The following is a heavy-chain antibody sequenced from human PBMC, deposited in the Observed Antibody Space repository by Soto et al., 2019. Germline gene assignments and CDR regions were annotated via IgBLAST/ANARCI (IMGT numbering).Heavy chain of an antibody. D-gene: IGHD4-17*01. V-gene: IGHV4-30-2*01. J-gene: IGHJ4*02. CDR3: SCAVVGTVTSYPAY. CDR1: GGSISSGGYS. Sequence: SETLSLTCAVSGGSISSGGYSWSWMRQPPGKGLEWIGYIYHSGSTYYNPSLKSRVTISVDRSENQFSLKLSSVTAADTAVYYCSCAVVGTVTSYPAYWGQGTQVTVSS. CDR2: IYHSGST.